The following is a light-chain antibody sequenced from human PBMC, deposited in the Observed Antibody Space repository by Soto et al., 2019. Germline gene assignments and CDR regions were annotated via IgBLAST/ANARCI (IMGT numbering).Light chain of an antibody. CDR3: TSHVGNDIWV. J-gene: IGLJ3*02. CDR2: EVT. Sequence: QSALTQPPSASGSPGQSVTISCTGTSSDVGAYKYVSWYQQYPGKAPKLMIYEVTKRPSGVPDRFSGSKSGNTASLTVSGLQAEDEADYYCTSHVGNDIWVFGGGTKL. CDR1: SSDVGAYKY. V-gene: IGLV2-8*01.